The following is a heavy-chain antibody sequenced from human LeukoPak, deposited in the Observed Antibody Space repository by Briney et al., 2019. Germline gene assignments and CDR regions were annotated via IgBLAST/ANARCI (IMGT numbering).Heavy chain of an antibody. CDR2: IYYSGST. V-gene: IGHV4-59*08. CDR3: ARHLGPLLPLDY. J-gene: IGHJ4*02. Sequence: SETLSLTCTVSGGSISSYYWSWIGQPPGKGLEWIGYIYYSGSTNYNPSLKSRVTISVDTSKNQFSLKLSSVTAAHTAVYYCARHLGPLLPLDYWGQGTLVTVSS. D-gene: IGHD1-26*01. CDR1: GGSISSYY.